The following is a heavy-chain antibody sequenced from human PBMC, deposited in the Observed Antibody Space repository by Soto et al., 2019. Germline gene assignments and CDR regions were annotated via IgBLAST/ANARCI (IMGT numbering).Heavy chain of an antibody. CDR2: INPNSGGT. V-gene: IGHV1-2*02. Sequence: QVQLVQSGAEVKKPGASVKVSCKASGYTFTGYYMHWVRQAPGQGLEWMGWINPNSGGTNYAQKFQGRVTMTRDTSISTAYMELSRLRSYDTAVYYCARDRVPYYYDSSGYGDAFDIWGQGTMVTVSS. CDR1: GYTFTGYY. CDR3: ARDRVPYYYDSSGYGDAFDI. J-gene: IGHJ3*02. D-gene: IGHD3-22*01.